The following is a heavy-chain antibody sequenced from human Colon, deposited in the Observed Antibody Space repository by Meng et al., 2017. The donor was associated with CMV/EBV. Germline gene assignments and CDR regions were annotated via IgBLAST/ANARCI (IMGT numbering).Heavy chain of an antibody. CDR2: ISTSSTYI. Sequence: GESLKISCTASGFTFSSYTMNWVRQAPGKGLEWVSSISTSSTYIFYADSVKGRFTISRDNVKNLVSLQMNDLRAEDTALYYCVRDLAVFGVVSENFWGQGTLVTVSS. CDR1: GFTFSSYT. J-gene: IGHJ4*02. D-gene: IGHD3-3*01. V-gene: IGHV3-21*06. CDR3: VRDLAVFGVVSENF.